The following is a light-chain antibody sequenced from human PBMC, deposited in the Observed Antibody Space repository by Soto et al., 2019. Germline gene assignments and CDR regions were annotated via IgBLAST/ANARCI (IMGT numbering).Light chain of an antibody. J-gene: IGKJ1*01. V-gene: IGKV3-15*01. Sequence: EIVMTQSPATLSVSPGESVSLSCRASQSVRSRLAWYQQKPGQPPSLLIYGASTRATGIPARFSGSGSGTEFTLTISSLQSEDFAVYYCQQYHNRWTFGQGTKVEIK. CDR1: QSVRSR. CDR2: GAS. CDR3: QQYHNRWT.